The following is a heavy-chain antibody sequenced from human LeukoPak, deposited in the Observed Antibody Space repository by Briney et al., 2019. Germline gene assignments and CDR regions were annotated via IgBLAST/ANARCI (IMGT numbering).Heavy chain of an antibody. D-gene: IGHD7-27*01. V-gene: IGHV4-61*02. CDR1: GGSISSGSYY. J-gene: IGHJ4*02. CDR3: ARGLGFDY. CDR2: IYTSGST. Sequence: SETLSLTCTVSGGSISSGSYYWSWIRQPAGKGLEWIGRIYTSGSTNHTPSLKSRVTISVDTSKNQFSLKLSSVTAADTAVYYCARGLGFDYWGQGTLVTVSS.